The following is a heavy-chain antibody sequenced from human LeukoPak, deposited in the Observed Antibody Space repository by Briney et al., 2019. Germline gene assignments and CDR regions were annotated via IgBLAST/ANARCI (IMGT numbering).Heavy chain of an antibody. D-gene: IGHD3-22*01. J-gene: IGHJ3*02. CDR2: IYYSGST. V-gene: IGHV4-59*01. CDR1: GGSISSNY. Sequence: SETLSLTCTVSGGSISSNYWSWIRQPPAKGLEWIGYIYYSGSTNYNPSLKSRVTISVDTSKNQFSMKLSPVTAADTAVYYCARAWLSSSGTDAFDIWGQGTMVTVSS. CDR3: ARAWLSSSGTDAFDI.